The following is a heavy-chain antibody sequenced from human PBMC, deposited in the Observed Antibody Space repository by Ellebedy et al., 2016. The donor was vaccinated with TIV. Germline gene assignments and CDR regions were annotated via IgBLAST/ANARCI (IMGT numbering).Heavy chain of an antibody. CDR3: ARDSGDWGARDEPFDV. Sequence: ASVKVSCKTSGYTFTSFDINWVRQATGQGLEWMGWMNPNSGNTGYAQKFQGRITMTRNTSISTAYMELSSLRSEDTAVYYCARDSGDWGARDEPFDVWGQGTMVTVSS. D-gene: IGHD7-27*01. CDR2: MNPNSGNT. CDR1: GYTFTSFD. J-gene: IGHJ3*01. V-gene: IGHV1-8*01.